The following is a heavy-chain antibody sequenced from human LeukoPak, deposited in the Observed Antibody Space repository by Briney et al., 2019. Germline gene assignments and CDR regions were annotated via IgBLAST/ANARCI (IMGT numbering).Heavy chain of an antibody. D-gene: IGHD3-16*02. V-gene: IGHV4-34*01. CDR1: GGSFSGYY. CDR3: ARGPSGYYDYVWGSYRYFNWFDP. Sequence: NPSETLSLTCAVYGGSFSGYYWSWIRQPPGKGLEWIGEINHSGSTNYNPSLKSRVTISVDTSKNQFPLKLSSVTAADTAVYYCARGPSGYYDYVWGSYRYFNWFDPWGQGTLVTVSS. CDR2: INHSGST. J-gene: IGHJ5*02.